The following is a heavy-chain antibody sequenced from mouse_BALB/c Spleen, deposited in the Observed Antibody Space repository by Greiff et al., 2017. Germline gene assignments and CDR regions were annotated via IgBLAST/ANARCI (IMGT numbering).Heavy chain of an antibody. J-gene: IGHJ4*01. CDR2: ISSGSSTI. CDR3: ASITTGGAMDY. CDR1: GFTFSSFG. D-gene: IGHD2-4*01. Sequence: EAKLMESGGGLVQPGGSRKLSCAASGFTFSSFGMHWVRQAPEKGLEWVAYISSGSSTIYYADTVKGRFTISRDNPKNTLFLQMTSLRSEDTAMYYCASITTGGAMDYWGQGTSVTVSS. V-gene: IGHV5-17*02.